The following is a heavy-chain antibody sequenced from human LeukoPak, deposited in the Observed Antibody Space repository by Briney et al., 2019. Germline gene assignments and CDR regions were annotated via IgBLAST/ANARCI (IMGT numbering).Heavy chain of an antibody. CDR3: AREGYSSSWYHPLDY. CDR1: GYTFTGYY. Sequence: ASVKVSCKASGYTFTGYYMHWVRQAPGQGLEWMGWINPNSGGTNYAQKFQGRVTMTRDTSISTAYMELSRLRSDDAAVYYCAREGYSSSWYHPLDYWGQGTLVTVSS. J-gene: IGHJ4*02. CDR2: INPNSGGT. V-gene: IGHV1-2*02. D-gene: IGHD6-13*01.